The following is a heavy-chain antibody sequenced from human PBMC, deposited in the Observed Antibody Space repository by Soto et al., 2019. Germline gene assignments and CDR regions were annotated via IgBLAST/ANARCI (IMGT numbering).Heavy chain of an antibody. Sequence: SETLSLTCTVSGGSISSGGYYWSWIRQHPGKGLEWIGYIYYSGSTYYNPSLKSRVTISVDTSKNQFSLKLSSVTAADTAVYYCARDISASSGSYSNWFDPWGQGTLVTVSS. CDR2: IYYSGST. V-gene: IGHV4-31*03. CDR3: ARDISASSGSYSNWFDP. J-gene: IGHJ5*02. D-gene: IGHD1-26*01. CDR1: GGSISSGGYY.